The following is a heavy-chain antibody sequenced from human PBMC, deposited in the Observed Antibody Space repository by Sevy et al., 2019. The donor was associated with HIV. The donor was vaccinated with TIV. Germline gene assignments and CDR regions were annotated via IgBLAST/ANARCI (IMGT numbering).Heavy chain of an antibody. CDR1: GFTFNTHV. Sequence: GGSLRLSCAASGFTFNTHVMNWVRQAPGKGLEGVSSISGFGNTYYADSVRGRFTISRANAKNTLYLQMNSLRADDTAVYYCAKVLNPALESMMEVTVRSLKGFDVWGQGTMVTVSS. V-gene: IGHV3-23*01. CDR3: AKVLNPALESMMEVTVRSLKGFDV. J-gene: IGHJ3*01. CDR2: ISGFGNT. D-gene: IGHD3-22*01.